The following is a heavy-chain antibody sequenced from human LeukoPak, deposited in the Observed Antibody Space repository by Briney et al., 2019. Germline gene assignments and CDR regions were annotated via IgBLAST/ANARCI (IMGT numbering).Heavy chain of an antibody. V-gene: IGHV1-8*03. CDR3: ARDFMYNVNCAGC. Sequence: GASVKVSCKASGYTFTSYDINWVRQATGQGLEWMGWMNPNSGNTGYAQKFQGRVTITRNTSISTAYMELSSLRSEDTAVYYCARDFMYNVNCAGCWGQGTLVTVSS. J-gene: IGHJ4*02. CDR2: MNPNSGNT. D-gene: IGHD1-14*01. CDR1: GYTFTSYD.